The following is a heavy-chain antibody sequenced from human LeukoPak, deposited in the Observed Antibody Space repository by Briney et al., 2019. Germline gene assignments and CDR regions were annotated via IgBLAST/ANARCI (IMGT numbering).Heavy chain of an antibody. CDR1: GYTFTSYA. CDR2: INTNTGNP. V-gene: IGHV7-4-1*02. D-gene: IGHD6-19*01. J-gene: IGHJ4*02. Sequence: ASVKVSCKASGYTFTSYAMNWVRQAPGQGLEWMGWINTNTGNPTYAQGFTGQFVFSLDTSVSTAYLQISSLKAEDTAVYYCAGTLYSSGWPSDYWGQGTLVTVSS. CDR3: AGTLYSSGWPSDY.